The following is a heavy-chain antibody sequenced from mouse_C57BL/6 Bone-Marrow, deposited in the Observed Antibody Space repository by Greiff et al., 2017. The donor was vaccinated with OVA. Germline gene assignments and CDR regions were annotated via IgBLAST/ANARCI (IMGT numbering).Heavy chain of an antibody. CDR3: ARDNRLSSMDY. Sequence: EVKLVESGGGLVQSGRSLRLSCATSGFTFSDFYLEWVRQAPGTGLAWLAARRNKANDYTTAYSASVKGRFIVSRDTSQSILYRQRNALRAEDTAIYYCARDNRLSSMDYWGQGTSGTVSS. CDR1: GFTFSDFY. V-gene: IGHV7-1*01. J-gene: IGHJ4*01. CDR2: RRNKANDYTT. D-gene: IGHD1-1*02.